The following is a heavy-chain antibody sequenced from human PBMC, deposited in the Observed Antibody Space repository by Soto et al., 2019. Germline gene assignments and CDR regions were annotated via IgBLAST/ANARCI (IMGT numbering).Heavy chain of an antibody. D-gene: IGHD1-1*01. Sequence: ASVKVSCKAIGYSFTSHYMHWMRQAPGQGLEWMGWIYIDDTKFAQNFQGRVTMTTDTSTSTVYMELRSLRSDDTAVYYCARDRDWNLDYWGQGTPVTVSS. CDR3: ARDRDWNLDY. CDR1: GYSFTSHY. CDR2: IYIDDT. V-gene: IGHV1-18*04. J-gene: IGHJ4*02.